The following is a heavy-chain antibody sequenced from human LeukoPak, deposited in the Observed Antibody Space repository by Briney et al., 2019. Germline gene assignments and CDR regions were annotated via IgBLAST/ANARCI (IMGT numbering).Heavy chain of an antibody. CDR3: ARGIAAAGTPYYDY. Sequence: GGSLRLSCAASGFTVSSNYRSWVRQAPGKGLEWVSVIYSGGSTYYADSVKGRFTISRDNSKNTLYLQMNSLRAEDTAVYYCARGIAAAGTPYYDYWGQGTLVTVSS. CDR1: GFTVSSNY. CDR2: IYSGGST. J-gene: IGHJ4*02. V-gene: IGHV3-53*01. D-gene: IGHD6-13*01.